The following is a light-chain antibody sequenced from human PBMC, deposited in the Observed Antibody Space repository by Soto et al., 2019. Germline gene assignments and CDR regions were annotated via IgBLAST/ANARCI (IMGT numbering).Light chain of an antibody. Sequence: DIQMTQSPPSLSASVGDRVTITCRASTGINNYLAWFQQQPGTAPKPLIYATSTLHSGVPSRFTGSGSGTECTLTISSLQPEDFVTYYFQQYNSYPWTFGQGTKVEVK. V-gene: IGKV1-16*01. CDR2: ATS. J-gene: IGKJ1*01. CDR1: TGINNY. CDR3: QQYNSYPWT.